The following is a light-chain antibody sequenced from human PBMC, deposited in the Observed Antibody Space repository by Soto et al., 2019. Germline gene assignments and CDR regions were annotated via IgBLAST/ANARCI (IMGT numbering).Light chain of an antibody. CDR2: GAS. CDR3: QQYNNWPLT. J-gene: IGKJ4*01. Sequence: EIVMTQSPATLSVSPGERATLSCRASQSVSSSLAWYQQKPGQAPRLLIFGASTRATGIPARFSGSGSGTEFTLTIRSLQSEDFAVYHCQQYNNWPLTFGGGTKVEIK. CDR1: QSVSSS. V-gene: IGKV3-15*01.